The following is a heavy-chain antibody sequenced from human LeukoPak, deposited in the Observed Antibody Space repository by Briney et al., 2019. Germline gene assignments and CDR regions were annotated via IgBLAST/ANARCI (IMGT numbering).Heavy chain of an antibody. CDR1: GGSISGYY. CDR3: ARGRYYYDSSGYRLTLFDY. CDR2: INHSGST. D-gene: IGHD3-22*01. V-gene: IGHV4-34*01. Sequence: SETLSLTCTVSGGSISGYYWSWIRQPPGKGLEWIGEINHSGSTNYNPSLKSRVTISVDTSKNQFSLKLSSVTAADTAVYYCARGRYYYDSSGYRLTLFDYWGQGTLVTVSS. J-gene: IGHJ4*02.